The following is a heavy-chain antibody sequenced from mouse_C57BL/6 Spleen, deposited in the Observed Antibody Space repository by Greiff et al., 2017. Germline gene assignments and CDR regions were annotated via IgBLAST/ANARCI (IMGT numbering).Heavy chain of an antibody. J-gene: IGHJ3*01. CDR1: GFNIKNTY. D-gene: IGHD2-5*01. CDR2: INPANGNT. Sequence: EVHLVESVAELVRPGASVKLSCTASGFNIKNTYMHWVKQRPEQGLEWIGRINPANGNTKYAPKFQGKATITADTSSSTAYLQLSSLTSEDTAIYSCVAYYSTPAGFAYWGQGTLVTVSA. CDR3: VAYYSTPAGFAY. V-gene: IGHV14-3*01.